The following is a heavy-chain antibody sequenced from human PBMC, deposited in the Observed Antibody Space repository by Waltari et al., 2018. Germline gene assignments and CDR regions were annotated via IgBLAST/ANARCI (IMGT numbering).Heavy chain of an antibody. CDR2: INSRNGDT. CDR3: TRDRAQIPYAFDY. D-gene: IGHD3-16*01. CDR1: GYTFTSYG. V-gene: IGHV1-3*01. Sequence: QSGAEVKRPGASVKVSCKASGYTFTSYGLHWVRQAPGQRLEWMGWINSRNGDTKYSQKFQGRVTITRDTSARTLNMELSGLRSEDTALYYCTRDRAQIPYAFDYWGQGTLVTVSS. J-gene: IGHJ4*02.